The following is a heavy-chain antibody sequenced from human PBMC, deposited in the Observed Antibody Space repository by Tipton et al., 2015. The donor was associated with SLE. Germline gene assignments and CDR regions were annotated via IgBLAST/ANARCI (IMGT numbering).Heavy chain of an antibody. Sequence: SLRLSCAASGFTFSSYSMNWVRQAPGKGLEWVSYISSSSTTIYYADSVKGRSTISRDNAKNSLYLQMNSLTTADTAVYYCARVGGSSWRSGYYGMDVWGQGTTVTVSS. J-gene: IGHJ6*02. CDR3: ARVGGSSWRSGYYGMDV. D-gene: IGHD6-13*01. CDR1: GFTFSSYS. CDR2: ISSSSTTI. V-gene: IGHV3-48*01.